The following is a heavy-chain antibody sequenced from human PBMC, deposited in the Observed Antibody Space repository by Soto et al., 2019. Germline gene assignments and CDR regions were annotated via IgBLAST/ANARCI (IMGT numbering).Heavy chain of an antibody. J-gene: IGHJ6*02. D-gene: IGHD1-26*01. CDR1: GGSIRSYY. Sequence: SETLSLTCNVSGGSIRSYYWSWVRQPAGKPLEWIGRIYTSGSTNYNPSLKSRVSMSVDTSKNQFSLEVTSVTAADTAVYYCAREGASGFGMDVWGQGTTVTVPS. CDR3: AREGASGFGMDV. CDR2: IYTSGST. V-gene: IGHV4-4*07.